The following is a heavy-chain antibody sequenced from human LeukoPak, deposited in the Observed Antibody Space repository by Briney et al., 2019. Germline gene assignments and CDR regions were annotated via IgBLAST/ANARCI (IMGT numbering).Heavy chain of an antibody. J-gene: IGHJ5*02. Sequence: AGGSLRLSCAVCGFTFSSFGMDWVRQAPGRGLEWVTYISSSGTSIYYADSVKGRFTISRDNAKNSLYLQMNSLGAEDTAVYYCARDRYGSGINWQGFDPWGQGTLVTVSS. CDR2: ISSSGTSI. CDR3: ARDRYGSGINWQGFDP. D-gene: IGHD3-10*01. V-gene: IGHV3-48*01. CDR1: GFTFSSFG.